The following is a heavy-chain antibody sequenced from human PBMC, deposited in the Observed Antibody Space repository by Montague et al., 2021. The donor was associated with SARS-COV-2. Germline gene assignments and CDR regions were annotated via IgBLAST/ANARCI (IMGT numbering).Heavy chain of an antibody. CDR1: GFSLATRGVG. V-gene: IGHV2-5*02. J-gene: IGHJ5*02. CDR3: AHKLYGINRRWFDP. Sequence: PALVKPTQTLTLTCTFSGFSLATRGVGVGWIRQPPGKALEWLALIYRDDAKHYSPSLKSRLTITKDTSKNQVVLTMTNMDPVYTATYYCAHKLYGINRRWFDPWGQGTLVTVSS. CDR2: IYRDDAK. D-gene: IGHD1-14*01.